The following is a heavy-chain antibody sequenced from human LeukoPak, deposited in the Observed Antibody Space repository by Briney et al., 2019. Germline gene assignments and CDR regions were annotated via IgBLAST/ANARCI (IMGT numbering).Heavy chain of an antibody. J-gene: IGHJ4*02. CDR2: ISGTGDTT. D-gene: IGHD1-26*01. V-gene: IGHV3-23*01. CDR1: GFTFSSYA. CDR3: ARDRLSLGRVGATSFDY. Sequence: GRSLRLSCAASGFTFSSYAMSWVRQAPGKGLEWVSAISGTGDTTYYADSVKGRFTISRDNAKNSLYLQMNSLRAEDTAVYYCARDRLSLGRVGATSFDYWGQGTLVTVSS.